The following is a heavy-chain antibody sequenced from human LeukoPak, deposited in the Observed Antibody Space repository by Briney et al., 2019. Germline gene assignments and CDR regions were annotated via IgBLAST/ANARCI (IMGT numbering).Heavy chain of an antibody. J-gene: IGHJ4*02. Sequence: GGSRRLSCAASGFTFSSYWMSWVRQAPGKGLEWVSFVSISSGTIYYADSVKGRFSISRDNAKSSLDLQMNSLRAEDTAVYYCARAMSTFGGVRNYFDSWGQGTLVTVSS. V-gene: IGHV3-48*04. CDR1: GFTFSSYW. CDR3: ARAMSTFGGVRNYFDS. D-gene: IGHD3-16*01. CDR2: VSISSGTI.